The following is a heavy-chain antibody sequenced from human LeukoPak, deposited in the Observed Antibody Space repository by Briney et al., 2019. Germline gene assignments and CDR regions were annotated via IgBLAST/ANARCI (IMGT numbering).Heavy chain of an antibody. CDR2: IKQDGSEK. Sequence: GGSLRLSCVATGFTFSSYAMSWVRQAPGKGLEWVADIKQDGSEKYYVHSVKGRFTISRQNAKNSLFLQMNSLRAEDTAVYYCARHRSGGSQDDAFDIWGQGTMVTVSS. CDR1: GFTFSSYA. D-gene: IGHD2-15*01. J-gene: IGHJ3*02. V-gene: IGHV3-7*01. CDR3: ARHRSGGSQDDAFDI.